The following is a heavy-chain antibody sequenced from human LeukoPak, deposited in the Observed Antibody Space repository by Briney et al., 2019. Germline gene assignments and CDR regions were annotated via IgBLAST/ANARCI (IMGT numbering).Heavy chain of an antibody. CDR2: INPSGGST. J-gene: IGHJ4*02. CDR1: GYTFTSYY. CDR3: ARGYSSGWYEYYFDY. D-gene: IGHD6-19*01. Sequence: ASVKFSCKASGYTFTSYYMHWVRQAPGQGLEWMGIINPSGGSTSYAQKFQGRVTMTRDMSTSTVYMELSSLRSEDTAVYYCARGYSSGWYEYYFDYWGQGTLVTVSS. V-gene: IGHV1-46*01.